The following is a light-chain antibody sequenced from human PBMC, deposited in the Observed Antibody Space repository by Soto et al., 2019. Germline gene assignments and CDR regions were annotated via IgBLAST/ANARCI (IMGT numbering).Light chain of an antibody. Sequence: EIVLTQSPGTLSLSPXXXATLSCRASESVSSSYLAWYQQKPGQAPRLLIYGASTRATGIPDRFSGSGSRTDFTLTISRLEPEDSAVFYCQQYGGSPRTFGQGTKVEI. J-gene: IGKJ1*01. V-gene: IGKV3-20*01. CDR2: GAS. CDR1: ESVSSSY. CDR3: QQYGGSPRT.